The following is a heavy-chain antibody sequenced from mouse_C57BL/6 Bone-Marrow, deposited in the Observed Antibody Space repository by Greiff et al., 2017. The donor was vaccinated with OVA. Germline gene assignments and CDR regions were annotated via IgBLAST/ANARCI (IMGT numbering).Heavy chain of an antibody. Sequence: QVQLKQSGAELARPGASVKLSCKASGYTFTSYGISWVKQRTGQGLEWIGEIYPRSGNTYYNEKFKGKATLTADKSSSTAYMELRSLTSEDSAVYFCAREVYYSNAYWYFDVWGTGTTVTVSS. CDR3: AREVYYSNAYWYFDV. CDR2: IYPRSGNT. CDR1: GYTFTSYG. D-gene: IGHD2-5*01. V-gene: IGHV1-81*01. J-gene: IGHJ1*03.